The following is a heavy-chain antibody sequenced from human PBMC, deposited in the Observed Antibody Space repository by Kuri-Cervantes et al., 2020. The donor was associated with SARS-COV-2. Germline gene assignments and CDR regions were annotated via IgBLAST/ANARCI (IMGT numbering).Heavy chain of an antibody. Sequence: SETLSLTCTVSGGSISSYYWSWIRQPAGKGLEWIGRIYTSGGTNYNPSLKSRVTMSVDTSKNQFSLKLSSVTAADTAVYYCARHKDYGDYLGAFDIWGQGTMVTVSS. CDR3: ARHKDYGDYLGAFDI. J-gene: IGHJ3*02. CDR1: GGSISSYY. D-gene: IGHD4-17*01. CDR2: IYTSGGT. V-gene: IGHV4-4*07.